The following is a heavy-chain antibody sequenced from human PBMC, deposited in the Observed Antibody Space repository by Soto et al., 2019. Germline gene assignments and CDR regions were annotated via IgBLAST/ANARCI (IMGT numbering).Heavy chain of an antibody. V-gene: IGHV4-31*03. CDR1: GGSISSGGYY. Sequence: SETLSLTCTVSGGSISSGGYYWSWIRQHPGKGLEWIGYIYYSGSTYYNPSPKSRVTISVDTSKNQFSLKLSSVTAADTAVYYCARGHYDFWSGWRYYYYYYMDVWGKGTTVTVSS. J-gene: IGHJ6*03. CDR2: IYYSGST. CDR3: ARGHYDFWSGWRYYYYYYMDV. D-gene: IGHD3-3*01.